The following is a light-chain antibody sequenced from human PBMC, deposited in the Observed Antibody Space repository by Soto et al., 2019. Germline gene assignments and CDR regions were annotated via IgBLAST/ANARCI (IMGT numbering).Light chain of an antibody. CDR3: SSYTSSTTLV. Sequence: QSALTQPASVSGSPGQSITTSCTGTSSDVGGYKYVSWYQQHPGKAPKLLIYDVTDRPSGVSNRFSGSTSGNTASLTISGLQAGDEADYYCSSYTSSTTLVFGTGTKLTVL. CDR1: SSDVGGYKY. J-gene: IGLJ1*01. CDR2: DVT. V-gene: IGLV2-14*01.